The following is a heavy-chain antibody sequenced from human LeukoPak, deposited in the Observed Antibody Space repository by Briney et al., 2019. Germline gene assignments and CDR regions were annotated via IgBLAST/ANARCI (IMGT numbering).Heavy chain of an antibody. J-gene: IGHJ4*02. CDR2: ISYDGSNK. D-gene: IGHD5-24*01. V-gene: IGHV3-30-3*01. Sequence: PGRSLRLSCAASGFTFSSYAMHWVHQAPGKGLEWVAVISYDGSNKYYADSVKGRFTISRDNSKNTLYLQMNSLRAEDTAVYYCARDREDGYNYYFDYWGQGTLVTVSS. CDR1: GFTFSSYA. CDR3: ARDREDGYNYYFDY.